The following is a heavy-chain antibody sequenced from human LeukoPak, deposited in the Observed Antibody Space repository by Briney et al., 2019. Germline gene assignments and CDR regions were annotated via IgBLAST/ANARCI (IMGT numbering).Heavy chain of an antibody. CDR1: GGSFSGYY. D-gene: IGHD2-8*02. V-gene: IGHV3-7*01. CDR3: ARDSTGYPYYYYGMDV. Sequence: ETLSLTCAVYGGSFSGYYWSWVRQAPGKGLEWVANIKQDGSEKYYVDSVKGRFTISRDNAKNSLYLQMNSLRAEDTAVYYCARDSTGYPYYYYGMDVWGQGTTVTVSS. CDR2: IKQDGSEK. J-gene: IGHJ6*02.